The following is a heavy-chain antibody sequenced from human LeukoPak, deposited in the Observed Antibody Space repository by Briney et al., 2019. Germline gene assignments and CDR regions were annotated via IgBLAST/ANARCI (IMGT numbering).Heavy chain of an antibody. CDR2: INPISGGT. V-gene: IGHV1-2*02. CDR1: GYTFTAYY. CDR3: ARDVRVYSYGKYYYYYMDV. Sequence: ASVKVSCKASGYTFTAYYMHWVRQAPGQGLEWMGWINPISGGTNYGQKFQGRVTMTRDTSISTAYMEVSRLRSDDTAVYYCARDVRVYSYGKYYYYYMDVWGKGTTVTVSS. J-gene: IGHJ6*03. D-gene: IGHD5-18*01.